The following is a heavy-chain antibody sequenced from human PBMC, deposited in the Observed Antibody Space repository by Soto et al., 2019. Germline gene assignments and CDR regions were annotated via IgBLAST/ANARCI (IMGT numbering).Heavy chain of an antibody. D-gene: IGHD6-13*01. J-gene: IGHJ6*02. V-gene: IGHV5-10-1*01. CDR1: GYSFTSYW. Sequence: GESLKISCKGSGYSFTSYWISWVRQMPGKGLEWMGRIDPSDSYTNYSPSFQGHVTISADKSISTAYLQWSSLKDSDTAMYYCARHGIADYGMDVWGQGTTVTVSS. CDR2: IDPSDSYT. CDR3: ARHGIADYGMDV.